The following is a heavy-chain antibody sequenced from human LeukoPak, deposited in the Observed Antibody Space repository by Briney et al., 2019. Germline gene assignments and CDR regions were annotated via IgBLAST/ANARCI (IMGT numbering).Heavy chain of an antibody. Sequence: GGSLRLSCTASGFTFSGYWMSWVRQAPGKGLEWVANINEEGSEKYYVDSVKGRFTISRDNAKNSLYLQMNSLRAEDTAVYYCARARDVGDYWGQGTLVTVSS. CDR3: ARARDVGDY. D-gene: IGHD3-10*02. J-gene: IGHJ4*02. CDR2: INEEGSEK. V-gene: IGHV3-7*01. CDR1: GFTFSGYW.